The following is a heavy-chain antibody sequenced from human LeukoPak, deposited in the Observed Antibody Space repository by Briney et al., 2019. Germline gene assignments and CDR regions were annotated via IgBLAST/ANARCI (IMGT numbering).Heavy chain of an antibody. CDR3: ARRPSSSSKQFGPFDY. J-gene: IGHJ4*02. CDR1: GYSFTSYW. V-gene: IGHV5-51*01. Sequence: GESLKISCKGSGYSFTSYWIGWVRQMPGKGLEWMGIIYPGDSDTRYSPSFQGQVTISADKSISTAYLQWSSLKASDTAMYYCARRPSSSSKQFGPFDYWGQGTLVTVSS. D-gene: IGHD6-6*01. CDR2: IYPGDSDT.